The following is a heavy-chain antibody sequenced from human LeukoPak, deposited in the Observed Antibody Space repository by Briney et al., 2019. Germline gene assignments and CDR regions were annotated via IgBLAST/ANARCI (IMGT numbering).Heavy chain of an antibody. CDR3: ARRGYSDSSGYDY. V-gene: IGHV3-21*01. Sequence: GGSLRLSCAASGFSFSNYAMNWVRQAPGKGLEWVSSINGRSTDIYYADSVKGRFTISRDNAKNSLYLQMNSLRAEDTAIYYCARRGYSDSSGYDYWGQGTLVTVSS. CDR2: INGRSTDI. J-gene: IGHJ4*02. D-gene: IGHD3-22*01. CDR1: GFSFSNYA.